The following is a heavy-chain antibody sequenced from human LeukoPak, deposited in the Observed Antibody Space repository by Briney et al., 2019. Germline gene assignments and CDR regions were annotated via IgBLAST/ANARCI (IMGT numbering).Heavy chain of an antibody. CDR1: GFSFTSYW. Sequence: GESLKISCKASGFSFTSYWIGWVRQMPGKGLEWMGIIFPRDSNTRYSPSFQGQVTISADKSISTAYLQWSSLKASDTAMYYCAVPSPSPTSSDYWGQGTLVIVSS. V-gene: IGHV5-51*01. D-gene: IGHD2-2*01. CDR3: AVPSPSPTSSDY. CDR2: IFPRDSNT. J-gene: IGHJ4*02.